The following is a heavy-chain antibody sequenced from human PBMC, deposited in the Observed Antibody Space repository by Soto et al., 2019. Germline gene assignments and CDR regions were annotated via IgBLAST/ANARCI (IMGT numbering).Heavy chain of an antibody. D-gene: IGHD2-2*01. J-gene: IGHJ6*02. CDR3: ARVPAAHTYYYYYYGMDV. CDR1: GGSFSGYY. Sequence: SATLSLTCAVYGGSFSGYYWSWIRQPPGKGLEWIGEINHSGSTNYNPSLKSRVTISVDTSKNQFSLKLSSVTAADTAVYYCARVPAAHTYYYYYYGMDVWGQGTTVTVSS. V-gene: IGHV4-34*01. CDR2: INHSGST.